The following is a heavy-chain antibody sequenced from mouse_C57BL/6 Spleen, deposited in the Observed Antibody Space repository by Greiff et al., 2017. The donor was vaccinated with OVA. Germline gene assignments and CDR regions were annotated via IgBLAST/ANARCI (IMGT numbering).Heavy chain of an antibody. CDR1: GFTFSSYG. CDR3: AREGLTGVFYYAMDY. J-gene: IGHJ4*01. Sequence: EVKLMESGGDLVKPGGSLKLSCAASGFTFSSYGMSWVRQTPDKRLEWVATISSGGSYTYYPDSVKGRFTISRDNAKNTLYLQMSSLKSEDTAMYYCAREGLTGVFYYAMDYWGQGTSVTVSS. V-gene: IGHV5-6*01. D-gene: IGHD4-1*01. CDR2: ISSGGSYT.